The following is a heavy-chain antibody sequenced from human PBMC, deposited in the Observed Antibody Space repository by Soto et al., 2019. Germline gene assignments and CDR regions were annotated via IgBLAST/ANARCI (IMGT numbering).Heavy chain of an antibody. CDR2: IKQDGSEK. CDR1: GFTFSSYW. CDR3: ARDLTAYDFWSRYSGQDAFDI. Sequence: PGGSLRLSCAASGFTFSSYWMSWVRQAPGKGLEWVANIKQDGSEKYYVDSVKGRFTISRDNAKNSLYRQMNSLRAEDTALYYCARDLTAYDFWSRYSGQDAFDIWGQGPMVTVS. J-gene: IGHJ3*02. D-gene: IGHD3-3*01. V-gene: IGHV3-7*01.